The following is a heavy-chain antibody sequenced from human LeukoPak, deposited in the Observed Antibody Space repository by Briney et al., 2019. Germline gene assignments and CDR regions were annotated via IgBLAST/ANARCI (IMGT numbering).Heavy chain of an antibody. CDR3: ARYGGDSDWYNDL. Sequence: SETLSLTCTVSGGSISSSSYYWGWIRQPPGKGLEWIGSIYYSGSTYYNPSLKSRVTISVDTSKNQFSPKLSSVIAADTAVYFCARYGGDSDWYNDLWGRGTLVTVSS. J-gene: IGHJ2*01. D-gene: IGHD4-23*01. CDR2: IYYSGST. CDR1: GGSISSSSYY. V-gene: IGHV4-39*07.